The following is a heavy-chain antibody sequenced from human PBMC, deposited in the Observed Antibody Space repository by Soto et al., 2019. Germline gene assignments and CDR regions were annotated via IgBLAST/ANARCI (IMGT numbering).Heavy chain of an antibody. CDR3: ASGSLIEYAFDI. CDR1: GGSISSGGYY. V-gene: IGHV4-31*03. J-gene: IGHJ3*02. Sequence: SETLSLTCTVSGGSISSGGYYWSWIRQHPGKGLEWMGYIYYSGSTYYNPSLKSRVTISVYTSKNQFSLKLSSVFASDTAVYYCASGSLIEYAFDIWGQGTMVTVSS. D-gene: IGHD3-22*01. CDR2: IYYSGST.